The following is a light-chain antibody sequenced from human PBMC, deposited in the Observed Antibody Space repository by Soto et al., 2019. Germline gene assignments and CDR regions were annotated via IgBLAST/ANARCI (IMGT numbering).Light chain of an antibody. V-gene: IGKV3-20*01. Sequence: EIVLTQSPGTLSLSPGERATLSCRASQSVSSSYLAWYQQKPGQAPRLLIYGASSRATGIPDRFSGSGSGTDFTLTISRLEPEDFAVYYCQQYGSSLVTFGPGTNVDIK. CDR2: GAS. CDR3: QQYGSSLVT. CDR1: QSVSSSY. J-gene: IGKJ3*01.